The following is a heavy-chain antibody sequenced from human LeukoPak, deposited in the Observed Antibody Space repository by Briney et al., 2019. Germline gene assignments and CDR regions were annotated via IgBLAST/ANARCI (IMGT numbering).Heavy chain of an antibody. J-gene: IGHJ6*02. CDR3: ARHIWHYYYYGMDV. V-gene: IGHV4-59*08. CDR2: IYYSGSN. CDR1: GGSISSYY. D-gene: IGHD5-24*01. Sequence: SETLSLTCTVSGGSISSYYWSWIRQPPGKGLEWIGYIYYSGSNNYNTSLKSRVTISVDTSKNQFSLKLSSVTAADTAVYYCARHIWHYYYYGMDVWGQGTTVTVSS.